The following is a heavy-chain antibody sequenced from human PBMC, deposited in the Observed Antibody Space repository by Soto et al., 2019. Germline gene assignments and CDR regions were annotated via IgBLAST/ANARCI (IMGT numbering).Heavy chain of an antibody. J-gene: IGHJ4*02. D-gene: IGHD6-13*01. CDR3: ARGRGSSWYEDYFDC. CDR2: INPNSGGT. Sequence: ASVKVSCKVSGYTFTGYYMHWVRQAPGQGLEWMGWINPNSGGTNYAQKFQGRVTMTRDTSISTAYMEPSRLRSDDTAAHYCARGRGSSWYEDYFDCWGQGTLVTVSS. CDR1: GYTFTGYY. V-gene: IGHV1-2*02.